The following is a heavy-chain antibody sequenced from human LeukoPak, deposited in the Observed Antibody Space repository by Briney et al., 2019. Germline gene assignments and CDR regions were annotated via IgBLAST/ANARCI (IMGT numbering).Heavy chain of an antibody. D-gene: IGHD3-10*01. CDR2: IYYSGST. J-gene: IGHJ4*02. CDR3: ARESYYGSGSSDY. Sequence: SETLSLTCSVSGGSFCSGSYYWSWIRQPPGKGLEWMGYIYYSGSTNYNPSCKSRVTISVDTSKNQFSLKLSSVTAADPAVYYCARESYYGSGSSDYWGQGPLVTVSS. V-gene: IGHV4-61*01. CDR1: GGSFCSGSYY.